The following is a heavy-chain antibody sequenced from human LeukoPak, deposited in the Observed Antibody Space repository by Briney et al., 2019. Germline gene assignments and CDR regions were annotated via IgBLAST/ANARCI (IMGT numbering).Heavy chain of an antibody. CDR1: VGSSITYI. CDR2: IYDGGVT. D-gene: IGHD1-26*01. J-gene: IGHJ4*02. Sequence: SETLSHTCKVSVGSSITYIWSWIRQPPGKGLEWIGYIYDGGVTSYNPSLKGRVTISVDSPKNRFSLTLTSLTAVDTAPYYCARHGGTFDYFDDWGPGSLVTVSS. V-gene: IGHV4-59*08. CDR3: ARHGGTFDYFDD.